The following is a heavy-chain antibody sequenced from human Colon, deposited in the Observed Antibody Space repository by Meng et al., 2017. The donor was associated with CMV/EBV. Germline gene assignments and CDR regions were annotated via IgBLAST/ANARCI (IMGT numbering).Heavy chain of an antibody. V-gene: IGHV4-59*01. CDR1: GDSISSNF. J-gene: IGHJ4*02. D-gene: IGHD2-2*01. Sequence: SEPLSLPCPVSGDSISSNFRTWIRQPPGRGLESIGHIYYSGSPYYNPSLNSRVTISLDTSRNQFSLMLTSVTAADTALYYCAKTGGSDTSLASWGQGTVVTVSS. CDR2: IYYSGSP. CDR3: AKTGGSDTSLAS.